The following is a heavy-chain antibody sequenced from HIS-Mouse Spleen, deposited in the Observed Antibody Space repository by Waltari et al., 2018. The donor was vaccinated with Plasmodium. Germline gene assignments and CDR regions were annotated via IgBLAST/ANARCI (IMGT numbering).Heavy chain of an antibody. CDR3: ARDLAAAGHFDY. Sequence: QVPLVQSGAEVKKPGASVKVSCKASGSTFTGYYMTWVRQAPGQGLAWMGWINPNSGGTNYAQKFQGRVTMTRDTSISTAYMELSRLRSDDTAVYYCARDLAAAGHFDYWGQGTLVTVSS. D-gene: IGHD6-13*01. J-gene: IGHJ4*02. CDR2: INPNSGGT. V-gene: IGHV1-2*02. CDR1: GSTFTGYY.